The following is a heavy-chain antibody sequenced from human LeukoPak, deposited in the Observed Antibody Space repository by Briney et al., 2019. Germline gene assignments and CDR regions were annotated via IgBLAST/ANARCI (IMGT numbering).Heavy chain of an antibody. J-gene: IGHJ2*01. V-gene: IGHV4-4*08. CDR2: IYNTGSS. D-gene: IGHD3-10*01. CDR3: ARLGKLNLVQGVFWYFDL. Sequence: PSETLSLICTVSGGSVTSDSWNWFRQTPGKGLEWIGYIYNTGSSNYNPALKNRVTMSLDKSKNQLSLKLTAVTAADTAVYYCARLGKLNLVQGVFWYFDLWGRGTLVTVSS. CDR1: GGSVTSDS.